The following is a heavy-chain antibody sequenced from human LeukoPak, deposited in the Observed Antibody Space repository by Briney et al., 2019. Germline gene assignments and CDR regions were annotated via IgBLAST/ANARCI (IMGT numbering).Heavy chain of an antibody. CDR3: ARDRTSSSSRGTYYYYYMDV. CDR1: GGTFSSYA. J-gene: IGHJ6*03. D-gene: IGHD6-6*01. Sequence: SVSVSCKASGGTFSSYAISWVRQAPGQGLEWMGGIIPIFGTANYAQKFQGRVTITTDESTSTAYMELSSLRSEDTAVYYCARDRTSSSSRGTYYYYYMDVWGKGTTVTVSS. CDR2: IIPIFGTA. V-gene: IGHV1-69*05.